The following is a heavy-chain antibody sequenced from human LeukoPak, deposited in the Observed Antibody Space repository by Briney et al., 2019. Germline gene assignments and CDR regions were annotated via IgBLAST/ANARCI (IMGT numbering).Heavy chain of an antibody. CDR1: GFTVSTTA. Sequence: GGSLRLSCAASGFTVSTTAMHWVRQAPGKGLEWVAVISFDGDDKYYADSVKGRFTISRDISTNTLYLEMNSLRAIDTAVYYCARERSTMIVVVINSYSDYWGQGTLVTVSS. D-gene: IGHD3-22*01. CDR2: ISFDGDDK. CDR3: ARERSTMIVVVINSYSDY. V-gene: IGHV3-30*04. J-gene: IGHJ4*02.